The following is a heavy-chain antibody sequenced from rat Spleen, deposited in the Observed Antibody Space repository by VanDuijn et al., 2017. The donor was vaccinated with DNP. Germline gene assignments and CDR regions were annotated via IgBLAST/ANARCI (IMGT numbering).Heavy chain of an antibody. CDR2: ITTSGDDT. D-gene: IGHD4-3*01. Sequence: EVQLVESGGGVVQPGRSLKLSCVASGFIFNKYWMTWIRQVPGKGLDWIASITTSGDDTYYPDSVKGRFTVSRDNAKNTLYLQMNSLRSEDTATYYCARWFNSGYYFDYWGQGVMVTVSS. CDR3: ARWFNSGYYFDY. CDR1: GFIFNKYW. V-gene: IGHV5-31*01. J-gene: IGHJ2*01.